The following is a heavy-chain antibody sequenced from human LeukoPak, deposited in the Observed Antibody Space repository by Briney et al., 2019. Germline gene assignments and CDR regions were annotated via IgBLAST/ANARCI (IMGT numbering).Heavy chain of an antibody. D-gene: IGHD3-22*01. CDR3: AKSYDSSGYYSHFDY. CDR1: GFPFSSYG. V-gene: IGHV3-30*02. Sequence: PGGSLSLSCAASGFPFSSYGMHWVRQAPGKGLEWVAYIQYDGSNQQYADSVKGRFSISRDRSKNIPYLQMNSLRAEDTAVYYCAKSYDSSGYYSHFDYWGQGTLVTVSS. J-gene: IGHJ4*02. CDR2: IQYDGSNQ.